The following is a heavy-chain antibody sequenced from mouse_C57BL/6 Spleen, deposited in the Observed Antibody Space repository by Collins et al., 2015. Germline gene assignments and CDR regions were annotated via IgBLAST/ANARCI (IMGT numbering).Heavy chain of an antibody. J-gene: IGHJ2*01. CDR2: IDPENGDT. Sequence: IKDDYMHWVQQRPEQGLEWIGWIDPENGDTEYASKFQGKATLTPDTSSNTAYLQLSSLTSEDSAVYYCTTHYFWGQGTTLTVSS. CDR3: TTHYF. CDR1: IKDDY. V-gene: IGHV14-4*01.